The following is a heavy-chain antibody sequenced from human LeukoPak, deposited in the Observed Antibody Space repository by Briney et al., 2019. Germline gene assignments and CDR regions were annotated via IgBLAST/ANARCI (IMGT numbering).Heavy chain of an antibody. CDR2: IFGNGVKT. CDR3: ARVGDWSNYFGMDA. Sequence: GGSLRLSSAASGFTLSGHSMTWVRQTPGKGLEWVSVIFGNGVKTYYADSLKGRFTISRDNTKSTLYLQMNSLRADDTAVYYCARVGDWSNYFGMDAWGQGTTVSVSS. CDR1: GFTLSGHS. D-gene: IGHD3-16*01. V-gene: IGHV3-23*01. J-gene: IGHJ6*02.